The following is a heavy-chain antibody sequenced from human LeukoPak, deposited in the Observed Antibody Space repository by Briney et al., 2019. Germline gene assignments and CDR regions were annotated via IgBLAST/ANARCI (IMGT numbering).Heavy chain of an antibody. Sequence: PGGSLRLSCVASGFTFNNYAMNWVRQAPGKGLEWVSTVTGSGISKYYGDSVKGRFTISRDNSNNTVYLQMNSLRAEDTAIYYCAKKRDRNGYSYFFDYWGQGTLVTVSS. J-gene: IGHJ4*02. D-gene: IGHD3-22*01. CDR1: GFTFNNYA. CDR3: AKKRDRNGYSYFFDY. CDR2: VTGSGISK. V-gene: IGHV3-23*01.